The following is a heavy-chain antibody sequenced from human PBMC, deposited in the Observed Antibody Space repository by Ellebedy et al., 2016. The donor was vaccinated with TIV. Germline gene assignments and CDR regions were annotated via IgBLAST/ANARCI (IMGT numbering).Heavy chain of an antibody. Sequence: GGSLRLSCAASGFTFRSYDMHWVRQATGKGLEWVSAIVTAGDTYYPGSVKGRFTISRENAKNSLYLQMNSLRAEDTAVYYCARVRFGDTAVDYWGQGTLVTVSS. V-gene: IGHV3-13*01. CDR3: ARVRFGDTAVDY. CDR1: GFTFRSYD. D-gene: IGHD5-18*01. J-gene: IGHJ4*02. CDR2: IVTAGDT.